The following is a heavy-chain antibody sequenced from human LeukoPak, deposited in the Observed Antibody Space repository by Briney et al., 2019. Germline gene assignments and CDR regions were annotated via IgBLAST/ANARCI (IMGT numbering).Heavy chain of an antibody. CDR2: ISAYNGNT. Sequence: ASVKVSCKASGYTVTSYGISWVRQAPGQGLEWMGWISAYNGNTNYAQKLQGRVTMTTDTSTSTAYMELRSLRSDDTAVYYCARDLIVVVAANSYYYYGMDVWGQGTTVTVSS. CDR3: ARDLIVVVAANSYYYYGMDV. V-gene: IGHV1-18*01. D-gene: IGHD2-15*01. CDR1: GYTVTSYG. J-gene: IGHJ6*02.